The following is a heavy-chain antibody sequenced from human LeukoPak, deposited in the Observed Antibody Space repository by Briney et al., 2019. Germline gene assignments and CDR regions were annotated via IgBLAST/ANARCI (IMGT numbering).Heavy chain of an antibody. Sequence: GGSLRLSCVASGFTFNNYAMSWVRQAPGRGVEWVSTISGRGDGTYDAESVKGRFTISRANSGNSLFLQMIILRAEDTAVYYCAKGPRPDISVAHTLDYWGQGILVTVSS. J-gene: IGHJ4*02. V-gene: IGHV3-23*01. CDR3: AKGPRPDISVAHTLDY. CDR1: GFTFNNYA. D-gene: IGHD6-19*01. CDR2: ISGRGDGT.